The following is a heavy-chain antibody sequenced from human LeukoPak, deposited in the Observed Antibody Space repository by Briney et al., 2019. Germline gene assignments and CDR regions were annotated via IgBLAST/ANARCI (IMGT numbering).Heavy chain of an antibody. V-gene: IGHV4-4*02. Sequence: SGTLSLTCAVSGGSISSSNWWSWVRQPPGKGLEWIGEINHSGSTNYNPSLKSRVTISVDTSKNQFSLKLSSVTAADTAVYYCAREDIVVVPAAIRLYNWFDPWGQGTLVTVSS. CDR1: GGSISSSNW. D-gene: IGHD2-2*01. J-gene: IGHJ5*02. CDR2: INHSGST. CDR3: AREDIVVVPAAIRLYNWFDP.